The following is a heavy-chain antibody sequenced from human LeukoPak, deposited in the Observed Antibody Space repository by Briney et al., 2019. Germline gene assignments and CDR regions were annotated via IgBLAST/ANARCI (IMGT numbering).Heavy chain of an antibody. CDR1: GFTFSSYA. D-gene: IGHD6-13*01. V-gene: IGHV3-7*01. J-gene: IGHJ4*02. Sequence: GGSLRLSCAASGFTFSSYAMSWVRQAPGKGLEWVANIKQDGSEKYYVDSVKGRFTISRDNAKNSLYLQMNSLRAEDTAVYYCARFQQLDYWGQGTLVTVSS. CDR3: ARFQQLDY. CDR2: IKQDGSEK.